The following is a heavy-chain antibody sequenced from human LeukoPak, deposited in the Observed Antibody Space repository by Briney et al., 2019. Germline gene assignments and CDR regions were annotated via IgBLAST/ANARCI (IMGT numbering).Heavy chain of an antibody. V-gene: IGHV3-21*01. CDR3: AKDAYSRGDY. Sequence: GGFLRLSCAASGFTFSSYSMNWVRQAPGKGLEWVSSISSSSSYIYYADSVKGRFTISRDNAKNSLYLQMNSLRGDDTALYYCAKDAYSRGDYWGQGTLVTVSS. D-gene: IGHD2-21*01. CDR1: GFTFSSYS. CDR2: ISSSSSYI. J-gene: IGHJ4*02.